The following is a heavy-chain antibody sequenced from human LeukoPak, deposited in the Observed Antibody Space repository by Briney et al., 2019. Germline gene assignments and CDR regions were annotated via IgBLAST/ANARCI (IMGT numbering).Heavy chain of an antibody. CDR1: GGSFSGYY. CDR3: ARVLRNYYYYMDV. V-gene: IGHV4-34*01. J-gene: IGHJ6*03. CDR2: SNHSGST. D-gene: IGHD5/OR15-5a*01. Sequence: SETLSLTCAVYGGSFSGYYWSWIRQPPGKGLEWIGESNHSGSTNYNPSLKSRVTISVDTSKNQFSLKLSSVTAADTAVYYCARVLRNYYYYMDVWGKGTTVTVSS.